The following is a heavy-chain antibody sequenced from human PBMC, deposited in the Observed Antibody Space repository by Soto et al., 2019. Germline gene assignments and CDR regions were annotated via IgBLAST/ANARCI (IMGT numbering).Heavy chain of an antibody. Sequence: ASVKVSCKASGYTFTSYCMHWVRQAPGQGLERMGIINPSGGSTSYAQKFQGRVTMTRDTSTSTVYMELSSLRSEDTAVYYCARIGGMVRGVINRTYYYYYSMDVWGQGTTVTVSS. CDR2: INPSGGST. CDR3: ARIGGMVRGVINRTYYYYYSMDV. D-gene: IGHD3-10*01. V-gene: IGHV1-46*01. CDR1: GYTFTSYC. J-gene: IGHJ6*02.